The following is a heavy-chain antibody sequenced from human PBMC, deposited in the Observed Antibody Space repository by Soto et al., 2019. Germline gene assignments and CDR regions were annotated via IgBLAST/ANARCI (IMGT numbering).Heavy chain of an antibody. V-gene: IGHV3-9*01. J-gene: IGHJ6*03. CDR2: ISWNSGSI. D-gene: IGHD1-20*01. CDR1: GFTFDDYA. Sequence: GGSLRLSCAASGFTFDDYAMHWVRQAPGKGLEWVSGISWNSGSIGYADSVKGRFTISRDNAKNSLYLQMNSLRAEDTALYYCAKDSTDNPAGYMDVWGKGTTVTVSS. CDR3: AKDSTDNPAGYMDV.